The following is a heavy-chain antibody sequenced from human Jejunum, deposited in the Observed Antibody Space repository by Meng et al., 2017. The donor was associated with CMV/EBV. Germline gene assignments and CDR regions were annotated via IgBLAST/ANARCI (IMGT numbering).Heavy chain of an antibody. CDR2: ISWNSGST. CDR1: FYIDEYA. CDR3: VKGTSPYDFWSPPDY. J-gene: IGHJ4*02. V-gene: IGHV3-9*03. D-gene: IGHD3-3*01. Sequence: FYIDEYARHWVRQTPGKGREWVSGISWNSGSTAYVDSVKGRFTISRDNAKNSVHLQMNSLRAEDMAFYYCVKGTSPYDFWSPPDYWGQGTLVTVSS.